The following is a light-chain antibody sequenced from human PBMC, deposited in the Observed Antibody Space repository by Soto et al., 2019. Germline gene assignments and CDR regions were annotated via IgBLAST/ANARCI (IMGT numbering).Light chain of an antibody. CDR1: SSDVGGYNY. Sequence: QSALTQPRSVSGSPGQSVTISCTGTSSDVGGYNYVSWYLQHPGKAPKLVIYDVSKRPSGVPDRFSGSKSGNTASLTISGLQAADEADYYCCSYAGRSTFVFGTGTKVTVL. CDR3: CSYAGRSTFV. CDR2: DVS. J-gene: IGLJ1*01. V-gene: IGLV2-11*01.